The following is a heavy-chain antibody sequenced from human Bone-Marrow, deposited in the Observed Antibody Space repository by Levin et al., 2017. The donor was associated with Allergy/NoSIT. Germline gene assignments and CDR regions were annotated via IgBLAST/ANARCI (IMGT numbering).Heavy chain of an antibody. CDR3: TTDQNGTNWFDP. CDR1: GYSLTELS. Sequence: ASVKVSCKVSGYSLTELSMHWMRQAPGKGLEWMGGFDPEDGGTIYAQRFQGRVTMTEDTSSDTAYMELSSLRSDDTAVYYCTTDQNGTNWFDPWGQGTLVTVSS. D-gene: IGHD1-26*01. CDR2: FDPEDGGT. J-gene: IGHJ5*02. V-gene: IGHV1-24*01.